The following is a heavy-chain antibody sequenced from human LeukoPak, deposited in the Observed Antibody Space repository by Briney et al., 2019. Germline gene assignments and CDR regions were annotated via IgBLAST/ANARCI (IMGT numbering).Heavy chain of an antibody. CDR1: GFTFSYHA. Sequence: GGSLRLSCTGSGFTFSYHALHWVRQAPGKGLQWLTVISYDGRNEYYADSVKGRFTISRDNSKNTLYLQMNSLRAEDTAVYYCARDLEFPYYYGSGSLTTLYYYGMDVWGQGTTVTVSS. D-gene: IGHD3-10*01. J-gene: IGHJ6*02. CDR3: ARDLEFPYYYGSGSLTTLYYYGMDV. V-gene: IGHV3-30*04. CDR2: ISYDGRNE.